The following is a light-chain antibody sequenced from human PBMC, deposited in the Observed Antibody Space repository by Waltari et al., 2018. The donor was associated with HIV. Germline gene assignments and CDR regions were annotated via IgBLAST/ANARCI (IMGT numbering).Light chain of an antibody. Sequence: DIVMTQSPDSLAVSLGARAIINCKSSQSRLYSSNNKSNLAWYQQRPGQPPRLLIYWASTRDSGVPDRFGGSGSGADFTLTISSLQTEDVAVYYCQQYFETPYTFGQGTKVEI. V-gene: IGKV4-1*01. CDR2: WAS. CDR1: QSRLYSSNNKSN. CDR3: QQYFETPYT. J-gene: IGKJ2*01.